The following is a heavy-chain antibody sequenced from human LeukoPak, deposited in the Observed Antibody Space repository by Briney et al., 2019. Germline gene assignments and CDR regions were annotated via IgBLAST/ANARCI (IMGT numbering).Heavy chain of an antibody. CDR1: GGTFSSYA. CDR2: IIPIFGTA. D-gene: IGHD1-7*01. Sequence: ASVKVSCKASGGTFSSYAISWVRQAPGQGREWMGWIIPIFGTANYAQKFQGRVTITTDESTSTAYMELSSLRSEDTAVYYCARDNYAGANWFDPWGQGSLVTVSS. V-gene: IGHV1-69*05. J-gene: IGHJ5*02. CDR3: ARDNYAGANWFDP.